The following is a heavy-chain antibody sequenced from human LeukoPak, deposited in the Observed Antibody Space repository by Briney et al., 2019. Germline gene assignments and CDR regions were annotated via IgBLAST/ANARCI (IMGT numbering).Heavy chain of an antibody. V-gene: IGHV3-23*01. CDR2: ISGSGGST. Sequence: GGSLRLSCAASGFTFSSYAMSWVRLAPGKGLEWVSAISGSGGSTYYADSVKGRFTISRDNSKNTLYLQMNSLRAEDTAVYYCAKDLVRGKLYCSGGSCYDLDYWGQGTLVTVSS. CDR3: AKDLVRGKLYCSGGSCYDLDY. J-gene: IGHJ4*02. D-gene: IGHD2-15*01. CDR1: GFTFSSYA.